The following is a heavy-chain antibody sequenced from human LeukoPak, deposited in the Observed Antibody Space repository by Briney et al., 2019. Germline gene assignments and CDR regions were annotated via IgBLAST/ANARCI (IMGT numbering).Heavy chain of an antibody. CDR2: IYSTGST. J-gene: IGHJ4*02. D-gene: IGHD6-13*01. CDR1: GGFISSYY. V-gene: IGHV4-4*07. Sequence: SETLSLTCTVSGGFISSYYWSWLREPAGKGLEWIGRIYSTGSTKYNPSLKSRVAMSVDTSKIQFYLKMRLVSATDTAVYYLAKQIASAGTADFDFWAQGALVTVSS. CDR3: AKQIASAGTADFDF.